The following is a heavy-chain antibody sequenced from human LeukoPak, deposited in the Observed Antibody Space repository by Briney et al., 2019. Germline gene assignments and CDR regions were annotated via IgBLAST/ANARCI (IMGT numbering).Heavy chain of an antibody. D-gene: IGHD6-19*01. Sequence: PSETLSLTCAVYGGSFSGYYWSWIRQPPGKGLEWIGEINHSGSTNYNPSLKSRVTISVDTSKNQFSLKLSSVTAADTAVYYCARGPPGIAVAGTPHYGMDVWGQGTTVTVSS. CDR3: ARGPPGIAVAGTPHYGMDV. V-gene: IGHV4-34*01. CDR2: INHSGST. J-gene: IGHJ6*02. CDR1: GGSFSGYY.